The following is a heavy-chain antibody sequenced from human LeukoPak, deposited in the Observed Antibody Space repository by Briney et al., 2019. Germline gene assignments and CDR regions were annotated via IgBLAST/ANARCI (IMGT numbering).Heavy chain of an antibody. Sequence: GASVKVPCKASGYTFTSYYMHWVRQAPGQGLEWMGIINPSGGSTSYAQKFQGRVTVTRDTSMSTVHMELSGLRSEDTAVYYCARDQEGFDYWGQGTLVTVSS. CDR1: GYTFTSYY. J-gene: IGHJ4*02. CDR3: ARDQEGFDY. CDR2: INPSGGST. V-gene: IGHV1-46*01.